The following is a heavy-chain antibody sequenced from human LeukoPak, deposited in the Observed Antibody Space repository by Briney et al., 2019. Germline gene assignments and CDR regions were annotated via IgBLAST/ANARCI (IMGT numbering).Heavy chain of an antibody. CDR3: AKSPPDSNSLDD. Sequence: PSETLSLTCTVSGGSISSYYWSWIRQPAGKGLEWIGRIFSSGITNYNPSLKSRVTMSVDTSKNQFSLSLSSVTAADTAVYYCAKSPPDSNSLDDWGQGTLVIVSS. J-gene: IGHJ4*02. D-gene: IGHD4-11*01. V-gene: IGHV4-4*07. CDR2: IFSSGIT. CDR1: GGSISSYY.